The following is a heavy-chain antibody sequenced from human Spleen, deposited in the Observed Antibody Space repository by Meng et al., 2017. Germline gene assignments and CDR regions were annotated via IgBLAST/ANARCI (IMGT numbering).Heavy chain of an antibody. J-gene: IGHJ5*02. CDR3: ARAISGADAA. Sequence: GGSLRLSCAASGFSVSSNYMSWVRQAPGKGLEWVSAISGSAGSTYYADSVKGRFTISRDNAKNSLYLQMNSLRAEDTALYYCARAISGADAAWGQGTLVTVSS. V-gene: IGHV3-23*01. CDR2: ISGSAGST. CDR1: GFSVSSNY. D-gene: IGHD2-21*02.